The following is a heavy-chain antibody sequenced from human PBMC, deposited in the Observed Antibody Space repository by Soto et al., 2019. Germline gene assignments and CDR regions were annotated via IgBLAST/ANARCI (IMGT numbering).Heavy chain of an antibody. Sequence: QVQLVQSGAEVKKPGASVKVSCKASGYTFTSYGISWVRQAPGQGLEWMGWISAYNGNTNYAQKLQGRVTMTTDTPTSPAYMERRSLRSADPAVYYCARGVGPLPPPRRDYYSYMDVGGKGTTATVPS. D-gene: IGHD2-15*01. CDR3: ARGVGPLPPPRRDYYSYMDV. J-gene: IGHJ6*03. V-gene: IGHV1-18*01. CDR2: ISAYNGNT. CDR1: GYTFTSYG.